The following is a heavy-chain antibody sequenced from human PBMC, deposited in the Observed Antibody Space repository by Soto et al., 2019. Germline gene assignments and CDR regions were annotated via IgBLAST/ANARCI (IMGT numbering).Heavy chain of an antibody. V-gene: IGHV3-15*01. D-gene: IGHD2-2*01. Sequence: GGSLRLSCVGSGFAFSNAWMNWVRQAPGKGLEWVGRIKSISDGGTTNYAAPVKGRFTISRDDAKNTLYLQMNSLKTEDTAEYYCTAESADVLVVPATYGLDVWGQGTPVTVSS. CDR2: IKSISDGGTT. CDR3: TAESADVLVVPATYGLDV. CDR1: GFAFSNAW. J-gene: IGHJ6*02.